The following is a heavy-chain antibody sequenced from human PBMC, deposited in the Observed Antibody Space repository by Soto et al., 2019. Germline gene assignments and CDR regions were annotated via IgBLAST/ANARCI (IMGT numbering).Heavy chain of an antibody. Sequence: QVQLVESGGGVVQPGRSLRLSCAASGFTFSSYGMHWVRQAPGKGLEWVAVISYDGSNKYYADSVKGRFTISRDNSKNTLSLQMNSLRAEDTAVYYCAKESSSGWFVGYWGQGILETVAS. CDR2: ISYDGSNK. CDR1: GFTFSSYG. V-gene: IGHV3-30*18. J-gene: IGHJ4*02. CDR3: AKESSSGWFVGY. D-gene: IGHD6-19*01.